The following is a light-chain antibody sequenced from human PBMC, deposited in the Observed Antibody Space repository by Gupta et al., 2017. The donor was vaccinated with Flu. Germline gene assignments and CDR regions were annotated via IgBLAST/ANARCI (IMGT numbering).Light chain of an antibody. CDR1: QGIGID. V-gene: IGKV1-17*01. Sequence: DIQTTQSPPSLSASVGDRVTITCRASQGIGIDLSWYQQKPGTAPKRLIFGASNLESGVPSRFSGGGSGTTFTLTISSLRPEDFATYYCQQENSFDGTFGQGTKVDI. J-gene: IGKJ1*01. CDR2: GAS. CDR3: QQENSFDGT.